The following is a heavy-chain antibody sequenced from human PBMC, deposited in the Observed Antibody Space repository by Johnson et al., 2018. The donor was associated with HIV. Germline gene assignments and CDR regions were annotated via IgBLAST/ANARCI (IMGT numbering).Heavy chain of an antibody. J-gene: IGHJ3*02. CDR3: ARLPSGYNRDTFNI. Sequence: QVQLMESGGGVVQPGRSLRLSCAASGFTFSNYGMHWVRQAPGKGLEWMAFISYNEDKKYYADSVKGRFTISRDNSKNILYLQMNSLRAEDTATYYCARLPSGYNRDTFNIWGQGTMVTVSS. CDR2: ISYNEDKK. V-gene: IGHV3-30*03. CDR1: GFTFSNYG. D-gene: IGHD5-18*01.